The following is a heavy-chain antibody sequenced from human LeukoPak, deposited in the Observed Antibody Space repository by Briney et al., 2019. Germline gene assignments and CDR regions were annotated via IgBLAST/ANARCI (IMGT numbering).Heavy chain of an antibody. CDR3: AKGYYLGSGSYFDY. CDR2: ISGSGGST. V-gene: IGHV3-23*01. J-gene: IGHJ4*02. CDR1: GFTFSSYA. Sequence: PGGSLRLSCAVSGFTFSSYAMSWVRQAPGKGLEWVSGISGSGGSTYYADSVKGRFTISRDDSKNTLYLQMNSLRAEDTAIYYCAKGYYLGSGSYFDYWGQGTLVTVSS. D-gene: IGHD3-10*01.